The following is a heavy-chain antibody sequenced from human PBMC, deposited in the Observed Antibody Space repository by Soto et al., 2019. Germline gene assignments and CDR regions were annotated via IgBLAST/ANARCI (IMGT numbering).Heavy chain of an antibody. Sequence: PSETLSLTCTVSGGSISSGDYYWSWIRQPPGKGLEWMGYIHYSGSIYYNPSLKSRVTLSVDTSKNQFSLKLSSVTAVDTAVYYCAREPRRDYVDFWGRGTLVTVSS. J-gene: IGHJ4*02. CDR1: GGSISSGDYY. CDR2: IHYSGSI. V-gene: IGHV4-30-4*01. CDR3: AREPRRDYVDF.